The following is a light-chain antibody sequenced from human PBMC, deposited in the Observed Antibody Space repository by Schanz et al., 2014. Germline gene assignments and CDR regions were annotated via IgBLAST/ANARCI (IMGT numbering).Light chain of an antibody. CDR1: QNVDSVY. Sequence: ENVLTQSPGTLSLSPGERAALSCRASQNVDSVYLAWYQQKPGQAPRLLIYDASNRATGIPARFSGSGSGTGFTQTISGLEPEDFAVYYCQQRSNWPPGYTFGQGTKLEIK. V-gene: IGKV3-11*01. CDR3: QQRSNWPPGYT. J-gene: IGKJ2*01. CDR2: DAS.